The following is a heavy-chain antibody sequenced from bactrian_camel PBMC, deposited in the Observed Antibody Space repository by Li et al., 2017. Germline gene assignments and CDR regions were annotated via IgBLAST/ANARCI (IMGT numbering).Heavy chain of an antibody. Sequence: VESGGSQRLSCRVSGVPYTSYCLAWFRQPRQLREGVATVAADGTTNYADSVQGRFTVSRDDAKNTLYLQMNSLKPEDTAMYYCAANGVAPCLTSTWRFGGAKNQGTQVTVS. D-gene: IGHD1*01. CDR1: GVPYTSYC. V-gene: IGHV3S53*01. CDR2: VAADGTT. J-gene: IGHJ4*01.